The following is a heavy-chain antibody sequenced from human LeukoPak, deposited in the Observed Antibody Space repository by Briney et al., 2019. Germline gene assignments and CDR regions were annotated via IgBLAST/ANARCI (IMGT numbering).Heavy chain of an antibody. V-gene: IGHV3-23*01. J-gene: IGHJ4*02. Sequence: GGSLRLSCAASGFTFSSYAMSWVRQAPGKGLEWVSAISGSGGSTYYADSVKGRFTISRDNSKNTLYLQMNSLRAEDTAVYYCAKDHKALIWFGELLLGYYFDYWGQGTLVTVSS. CDR2: ISGSGGST. CDR3: AKDHKALIWFGELLLGYYFDY. D-gene: IGHD3-10*01. CDR1: GFTFSSYA.